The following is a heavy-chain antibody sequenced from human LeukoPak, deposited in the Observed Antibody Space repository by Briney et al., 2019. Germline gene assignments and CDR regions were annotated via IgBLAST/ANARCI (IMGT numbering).Heavy chain of an antibody. CDR2: INHSGST. Sequence: SETLSLTCAVYGGSFSGYYWSWIRQPPGKGLEWTGEINHSGSTNYNPSLKSRVTISVERSKNQFSLKLSSVTAADTAVYYCARGPYCGGDCYYNWFDPWGQGTLVTVSS. J-gene: IGHJ5*02. D-gene: IGHD2-21*02. CDR1: GGSFSGYY. CDR3: ARGPYCGGDCYYNWFDP. V-gene: IGHV4-34*01.